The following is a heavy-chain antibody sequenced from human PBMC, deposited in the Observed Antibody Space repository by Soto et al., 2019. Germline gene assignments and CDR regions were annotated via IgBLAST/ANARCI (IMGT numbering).Heavy chain of an antibody. Sequence: QVQMVQSANEVKRPGASVKVSCKASGYTFTTYGISWVRQAPGQGLEWMGWISAYYGDTKYAPEVQGRVPLTRDISTNTAYMERRNLRSDDTAMYFCVRESEPMRTIVTLAYWGQGTLVSVSS. CDR3: VRESEPMRTIVTLAY. CDR2: ISAYYGDT. CDR1: GYTFTTYG. D-gene: IGHD2-15*01. J-gene: IGHJ4*02. V-gene: IGHV1-18*01.